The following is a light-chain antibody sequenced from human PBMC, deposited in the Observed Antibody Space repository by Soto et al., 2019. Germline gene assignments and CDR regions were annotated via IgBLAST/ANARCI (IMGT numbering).Light chain of an antibody. J-gene: IGKJ3*01. CDR2: AAS. CDR3: QQSFNTPFT. V-gene: IGKV1-39*01. CDR1: QAIYSY. Sequence: DIQLTQSPFFLSASVGDRVTISCRASQAIYSYLAWYQQKPGKAPKLLIYAASSLQSGVPSRFSGSGSGTDFTLTISSLQPEDFATYYCQQSFNTPFTFGPGTKVDIK.